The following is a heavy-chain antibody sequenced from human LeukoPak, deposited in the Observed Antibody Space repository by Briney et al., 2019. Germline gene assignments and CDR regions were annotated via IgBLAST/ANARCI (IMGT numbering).Heavy chain of an antibody. CDR2: VSHDETFT. Sequence: PGGSLRLSCAAFGFTFSNYGMHRVRHVPGKGLEWVAVVSHDETFTYYGDSVRGRSTISRDNSKHTLHLNMNSLRPEDTALYFCARDTSGTVDVWGQGTLVTVSS. D-gene: IGHD2-2*01. V-gene: IGHV3-30*03. J-gene: IGHJ3*01. CDR1: GFTFSNYG. CDR3: ARDTSGTVDV.